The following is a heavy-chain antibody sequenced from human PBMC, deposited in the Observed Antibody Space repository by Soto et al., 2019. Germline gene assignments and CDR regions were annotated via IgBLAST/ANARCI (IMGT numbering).Heavy chain of an antibody. V-gene: IGHV4-31*03. D-gene: IGHD4-17*01. CDR3: AGKVTTNYYGLDV. Sequence: LSLTCTVSGGSISSGIYNWNWIRQHPGKGLEWIGYIYYSGTTYYNPSLKSRLTISVDTPKNQFSLKLSSVTAADTAVYYCAGKVTTNYYGLDVWGQGTTVTVSS. CDR1: GGSISSGIYN. J-gene: IGHJ6*02. CDR2: IYYSGTT.